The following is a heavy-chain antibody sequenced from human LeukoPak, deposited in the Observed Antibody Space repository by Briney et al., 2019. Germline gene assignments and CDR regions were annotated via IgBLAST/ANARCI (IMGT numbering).Heavy chain of an antibody. CDR3: ARDVTPQTGWYCFDY. CDR1: GGSFSSFY. V-gene: IGHV4-59*01. J-gene: IGHJ4*02. CDR2: VYYNGTT. D-gene: IGHD2-15*01. Sequence: SETLSLTCTVSGGSFSSFYWSWIRQPPGKGLEWLGYVYYNGTTKYNPSLKNRVTISVDTSKNQFSLKLTSVTAADTAVYYCARDVTPQTGWYCFDYWGQGTLVTVSS.